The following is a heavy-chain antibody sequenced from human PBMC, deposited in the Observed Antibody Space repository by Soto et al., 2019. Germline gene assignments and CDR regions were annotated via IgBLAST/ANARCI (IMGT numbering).Heavy chain of an antibody. D-gene: IGHD3-22*01. J-gene: IGHJ4*02. CDR3: AHRSSLTLYGTSGYIFDS. V-gene: IGHV2-5*01. CDR2: IYWNDDK. Sequence: QITLKESGRPLVRPTQTLTLTCTFSGFSLSTTGEGVAWIRQPPGKALEWLALIYWNDDKRYSPSLKSRLTITKETSKNQVVLTMTNMDPVDTATFFCAHRSSLTLYGTSGYIFDSWGQGTLVIVSS. CDR1: GFSLSTTGEG.